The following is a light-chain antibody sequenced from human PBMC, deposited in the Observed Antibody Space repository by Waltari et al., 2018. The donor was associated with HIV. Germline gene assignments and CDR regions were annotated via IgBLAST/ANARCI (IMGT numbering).Light chain of an antibody. CDR1: QRVSSSY. J-gene: IGKJ1*01. CDR2: GAS. CDR3: QQYGSSP. Sequence: EIVLTQSPGTLSFSPGEKATLSCRASQRVSSSYLAWYQQKPGQAPRLLIYGASSRATGIPDRFRGSGSGTDFTLTISRLEPEDFAVYYCQQYGSSPFGQGTKVEIK. V-gene: IGKV3-20*01.